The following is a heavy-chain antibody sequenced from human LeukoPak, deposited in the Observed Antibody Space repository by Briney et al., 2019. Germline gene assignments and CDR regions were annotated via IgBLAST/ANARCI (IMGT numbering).Heavy chain of an antibody. J-gene: IGHJ6*03. CDR3: ARATLVPPYYYYYYYMDV. V-gene: IGHV4-61*02. D-gene: IGHD6-13*01. CDR2: IYTSGST. Sequence: PPETLSLTCTVSGGSISSGSYYWSWIRQPAGKGLEWIGRIYTSGSTNYNPSLKSRVTISVDTSKNQFSLKLSSVTAADTAVYYCARATLVPPYYYYYYYMDVWGKGTTVTISS. CDR1: GGSISSGSYY.